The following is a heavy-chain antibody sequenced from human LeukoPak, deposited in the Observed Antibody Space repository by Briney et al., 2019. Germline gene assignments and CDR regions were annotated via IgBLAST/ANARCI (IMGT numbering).Heavy chain of an antibody. D-gene: IGHD6-19*01. CDR1: GGSISSGGYY. CDR3: ARDRSSGWFDY. V-gene: IGHV4-31*03. Sequence: SQTLSLTCTVSGGSISSGGYYYTWIRQHPGKGLEYIGYVYYSGSTYYNPSLKSRVAMSVDTSKSQFSLKLSSVTAADTAVYYCARDRSSGWFDYWGQGTLVTVSS. CDR2: VYYSGST. J-gene: IGHJ4*02.